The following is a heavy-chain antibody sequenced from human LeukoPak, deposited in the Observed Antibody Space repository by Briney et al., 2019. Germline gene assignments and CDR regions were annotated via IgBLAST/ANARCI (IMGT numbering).Heavy chain of an antibody. D-gene: IGHD3-10*01. CDR2: ISGGGDSP. Sequence: GGSLRLSCAASGLMFNTYAMIWVRQAPGKGLEWVSAISGGGDSPYYADSVRGRFTIYRDNSKNQLYLQMNSLRVEDTAVYYCAKAVLLWFGESDYWGQGTLVTVSS. V-gene: IGHV3-23*01. J-gene: IGHJ4*02. CDR1: GLMFNTYA. CDR3: AKAVLLWFGESDY.